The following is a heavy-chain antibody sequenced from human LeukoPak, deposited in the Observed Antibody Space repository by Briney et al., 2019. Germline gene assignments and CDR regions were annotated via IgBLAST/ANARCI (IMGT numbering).Heavy chain of an antibody. CDR2: INSDGSST. J-gene: IGHJ4*02. CDR3: VAIGAAALLNDDFSGPFDY. V-gene: IGHV3-74*01. Sequence: GGSLRLSCAASGFTFSSYWMHWVRQAPGKGLVWVSRINSDGSSTSYADSVKGRFTISRDNAKNSLYLEMNSLRAEDTALYHCVAIGAAALLNDDFSGPFDYWGQGTLVTVSS. CDR1: GFTFSSYW. D-gene: IGHD6-13*01.